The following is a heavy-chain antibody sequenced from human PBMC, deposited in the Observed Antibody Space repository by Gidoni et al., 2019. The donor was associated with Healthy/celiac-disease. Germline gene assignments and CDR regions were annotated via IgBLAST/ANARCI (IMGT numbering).Heavy chain of an antibody. CDR3: ARADYDFWSGYPPDYYGMDV. V-gene: IGHV3-7*01. CDR2: IKQDGSEK. D-gene: IGHD3-3*01. Sequence: EVQLVESGGGLVQPGGSLRLSCAASGFTFSSYWMSWVRQAPGKGLEWVANIKQDGSEKYYVDSVKGRFTISRDNAKNSLYLQMNSLRAEDTAVYYCARADYDFWSGYPPDYYGMDVWGQGTTVTVSS. CDR1: GFTFSSYW. J-gene: IGHJ6*02.